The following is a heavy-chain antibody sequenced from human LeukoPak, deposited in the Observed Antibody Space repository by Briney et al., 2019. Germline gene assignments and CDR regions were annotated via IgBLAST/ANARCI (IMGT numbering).Heavy chain of an antibody. CDR2: LYSGSDT. Sequence: GGSLRLSCAASGFTFSSYWMNWVRQAPGKGLEWVSILYSGSDTYYADSVKGRFIISRDNSKNMLFLHMNSLRAEDTAVYYCARVGDHFHWYLDLWGRGTLVTVSS. D-gene: IGHD3-3*02. V-gene: IGHV3-53*01. J-gene: IGHJ2*01. CDR3: ARVGDHFHWYLDL. CDR1: GFTFSSYW.